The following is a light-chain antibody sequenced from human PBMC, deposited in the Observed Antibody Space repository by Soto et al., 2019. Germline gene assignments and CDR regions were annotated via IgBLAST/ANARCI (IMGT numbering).Light chain of an antibody. J-gene: IGKJ1*01. Sequence: EIVMTQSPATLSVSPGERATLSCRASQSVSSNLAWYQQKPGQAPRLLIYGASTRATGIPARFIGSGSRTEFTLTISRLQSEDFAVYYCQQYNNWPRTFGQGTKVEIK. CDR2: GAS. CDR1: QSVSSN. V-gene: IGKV3-15*01. CDR3: QQYNNWPRT.